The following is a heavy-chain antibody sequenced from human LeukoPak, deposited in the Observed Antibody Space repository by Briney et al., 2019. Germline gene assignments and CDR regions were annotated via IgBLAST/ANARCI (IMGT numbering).Heavy chain of an antibody. Sequence: SGPALVKPTQTLTLTCTFSGFSLSTSGMCVSWIRQPPGKALEWLARIDWDDDKYYSTSLKTRLTISKDTSKNQVVLTMTNMDPVDTATYYCARSLGIAVAGNFDYWGRGTLVTVSS. V-gene: IGHV2-70*11. J-gene: IGHJ4*02. CDR3: ARSLGIAVAGNFDY. D-gene: IGHD6-19*01. CDR1: GFSLSTSGMC. CDR2: IDWDDDK.